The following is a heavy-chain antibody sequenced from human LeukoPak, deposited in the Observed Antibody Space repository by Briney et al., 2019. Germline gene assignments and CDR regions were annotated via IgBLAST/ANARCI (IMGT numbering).Heavy chain of an antibody. CDR1: GGSISSGDYY. CDR2: IYYSGST. J-gene: IGHJ4*02. D-gene: IGHD3-22*01. V-gene: IGHV4-30-4*08. CDR3: AREYYYDSSGYYFDY. Sequence: SQTLSLTCTVSGGSISSGDYYWSWIRQPPGKGLEWIGYIYYSGSTYYNPSLKSRVTISVDTSKNQFSLKLSSVTAADTAVYYCAREYYYDSSGYYFDYWGQGILVTVPS.